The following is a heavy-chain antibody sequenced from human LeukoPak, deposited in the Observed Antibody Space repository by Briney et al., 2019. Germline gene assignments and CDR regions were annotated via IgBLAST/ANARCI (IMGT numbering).Heavy chain of an antibody. D-gene: IGHD3-9*01. CDR2: ISYDGSNK. V-gene: IGHV3-30-3*01. CDR3: AKDRLISWAHYDILTGYIY. Sequence: PGGSLRLSCAASGFTFSSYAMHWVRQAPGKGLEWVAVISYDGSNKYYADSVKGRFTISRDNSKNTLYLQMNSLRAEDTAVYYCAKDRLISWAHYDILTGYIYWGQGTLVTVSS. CDR1: GFTFSSYA. J-gene: IGHJ4*02.